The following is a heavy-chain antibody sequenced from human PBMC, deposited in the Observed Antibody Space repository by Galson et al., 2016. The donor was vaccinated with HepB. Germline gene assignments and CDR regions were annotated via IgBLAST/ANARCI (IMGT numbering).Heavy chain of an antibody. V-gene: IGHV1-18*04. J-gene: IGHJ3*01. D-gene: IGHD3-10*01. CDR3: ARVGEKSSYTAFDL. CDR1: GYTFTSYS. Sequence: SVKVSCKASGYTFTSYSMSWVRQAPGQGLEWMGWISTYNGKANYAQNYEGRVNMTTDTSKSTVYMELRGLRSDDTATYYCARVGEKSSYTAFDLWGQGTMVTVSP. CDR2: ISTYNGKA.